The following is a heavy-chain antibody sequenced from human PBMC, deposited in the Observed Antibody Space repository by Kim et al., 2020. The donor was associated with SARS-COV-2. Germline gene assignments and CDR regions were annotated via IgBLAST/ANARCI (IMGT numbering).Heavy chain of an antibody. V-gene: IGHV1-18*01. CDR2: ISADNGNT. Sequence: ASVKVSCKASDYTLTSHAISWVRQAPGQGLEWMGWISADNGNTHYPQKFQGRVTMTTDTSTTTAYMELRSLRSDDTAVYYCAINTGTYYEWGQGTPVTFS. CDR3: AINTGTYYE. D-gene: IGHD1-26*01. J-gene: IGHJ1*01. CDR1: DYTLTSHA.